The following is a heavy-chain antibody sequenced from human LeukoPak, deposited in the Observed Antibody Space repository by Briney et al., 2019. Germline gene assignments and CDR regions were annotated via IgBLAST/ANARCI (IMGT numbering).Heavy chain of an antibody. CDR1: GYTFTSYD. Sequence: ASVKVSCKASGYTFTSYDINWVRQATGQGLEWMGWMNPNSGNTGYAQKFQGRITITRNTSISTAYMELSSLRSEDTAVYYCARAQRARIVVVPDSIRPYYYYMDVWGKGTTVTVSS. CDR2: MNPNSGNT. CDR3: ARAQRARIVVVPDSIRPYYYYMDV. J-gene: IGHJ6*03. V-gene: IGHV1-8*03. D-gene: IGHD2-2*01.